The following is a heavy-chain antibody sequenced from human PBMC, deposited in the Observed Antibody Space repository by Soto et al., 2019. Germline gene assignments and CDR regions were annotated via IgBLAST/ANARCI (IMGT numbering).Heavy chain of an antibody. CDR1: GYSINSGCY. J-gene: IGHJ4*02. D-gene: IGHD3-10*01. CDR3: AKKGYYPSGKINLFDS. Sequence: SETLSLTCAVSGYSINSGCYWGWIRQPPGKGLEWIGSVDHSGRTYYSPSLRSRLTIFIDTSKNQFSLRLTSVTAADTAMYFCAKKGYYPSGKINLFDSWGPGTLVTVSS. V-gene: IGHV4-38-2*01. CDR2: VDHSGRT.